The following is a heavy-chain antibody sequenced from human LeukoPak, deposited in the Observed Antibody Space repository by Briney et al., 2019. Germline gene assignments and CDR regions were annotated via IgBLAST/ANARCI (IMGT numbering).Heavy chain of an antibody. V-gene: IGHV1-8*01. J-gene: IGHJ4*02. CDR3: ARGDNYYDSSGPNPTDY. D-gene: IGHD3-22*01. CDR1: GYTFTSYD. Sequence: ASVKVSCKGSGYTFTSYDINWVRQATGQGLEWMGWMNSNSGNTGYAQKFQGRVTMTRNTSISTAYMELSSLRSEDTAVYYCARGDNYYDSSGPNPTDYWGQGTLVTVSS. CDR2: MNSNSGNT.